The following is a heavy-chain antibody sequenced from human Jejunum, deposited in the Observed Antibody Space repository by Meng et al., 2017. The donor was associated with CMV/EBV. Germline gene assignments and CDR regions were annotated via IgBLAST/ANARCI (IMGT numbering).Heavy chain of an antibody. D-gene: IGHD1-26*01. V-gene: IGHV3-30*02. CDR3: AKVYTGTYYNYFDY. J-gene: IGHJ4*02. CDR2: IRHDGSNK. Sequence: VQLVESGGGAVQPGGSLGSSCAASKFTFNNYGMHWVRQAPGKGLEWVSFIRHDGSNKYYADSVKGRFTISRDNSKNMLYLQMNSLGVEDTAVYYCAKVYTGTYYNYFDYWGQGALVTVSS. CDR1: KFTFNNYG.